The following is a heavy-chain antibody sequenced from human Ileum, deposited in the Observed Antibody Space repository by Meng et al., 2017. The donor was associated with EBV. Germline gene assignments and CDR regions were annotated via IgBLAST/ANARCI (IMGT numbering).Heavy chain of an antibody. CDR3: ARDSEAADY. V-gene: IGHV7-4-1*02. CDR2: INTNTGKP. Sequence: QVQLVQSGSELKKPGASVRISCKASGYTFTTYGMNWVRQAPGQGLEWMGWINTNTGKPTYAQGLTGRFVFSLDTSVSTGYLQISSLKAEDTAVYYCARDSEAADYWGQGTLVTVSS. D-gene: IGHD6-25*01. CDR1: GYTFTTYG. J-gene: IGHJ4*02.